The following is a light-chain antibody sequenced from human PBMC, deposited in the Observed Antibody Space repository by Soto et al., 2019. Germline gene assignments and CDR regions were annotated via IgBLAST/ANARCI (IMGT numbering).Light chain of an antibody. J-gene: IGKJ5*01. Sequence: EIVLTQSPGTLSLSPGERATLSCRASQSVSSSYLAWYQQKPGQAPSLLIYGAFRRATGIPDRFSGSGSGTDFTLTISRLEPEDFAVYYCQQYDSSPITFGQGTRLEIK. CDR1: QSVSSSY. V-gene: IGKV3-20*01. CDR3: QQYDSSPIT. CDR2: GAF.